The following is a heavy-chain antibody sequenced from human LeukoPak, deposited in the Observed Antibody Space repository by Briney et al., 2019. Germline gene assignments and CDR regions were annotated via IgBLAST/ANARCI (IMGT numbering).Heavy chain of an antibody. J-gene: IGHJ4*02. V-gene: IGHV4-34*01. CDR1: GGSFSDYY. Sequence: PSETLSLTCAVYGGSFSDYYWTWIRQPPGKGLEWIGEINHSGSTNYNPYLESRVTISVHTCKNQFSLKLNSVTATDTAVYFCARGARGYWGQGTLVTVSS. CDR2: INHSGST. CDR3: ARGARGY.